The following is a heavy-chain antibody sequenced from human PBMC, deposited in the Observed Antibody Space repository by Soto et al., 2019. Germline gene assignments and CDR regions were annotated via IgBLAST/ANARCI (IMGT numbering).Heavy chain of an antibody. CDR2: IYYSGST. V-gene: IGHV4-31*03. J-gene: IGHJ5*02. CDR3: ARDLRYCSGGSCYNWFDP. Sequence: PPEALSLTCTVSGGSISSGGYYWSWIRQHPGKGLEWIGYIYYSGSTYYNPSLKSRVTISVDKSKNQFSLKLSSVTAADTAVYYCARDLRYCSGGSCYNWFDPWGQGTLVTVSS. D-gene: IGHD2-15*01. CDR1: GGSISSGGYY.